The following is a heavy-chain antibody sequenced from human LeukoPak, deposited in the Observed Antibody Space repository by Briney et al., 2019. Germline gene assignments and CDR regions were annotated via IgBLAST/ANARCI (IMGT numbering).Heavy chain of an antibody. CDR2: IKQDGSEK. J-gene: IGHJ4*02. D-gene: IGHD6-19*01. CDR3: AASRGSGWYYFDY. CDR1: GFTFSSYW. V-gene: IGHV3-7*01. Sequence: PGGSLRLSCAASGFTFSSYWMSWVRQAPGKGLEWVANIKQDGSEKYYVDSVKGRFTISRDNAKNSLYLQMNSLRAEETAVYYCAASRGSGWYYFDYWGQGTLVTVSS.